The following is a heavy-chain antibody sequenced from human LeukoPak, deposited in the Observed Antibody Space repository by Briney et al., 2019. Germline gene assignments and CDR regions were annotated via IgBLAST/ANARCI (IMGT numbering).Heavy chain of an antibody. V-gene: IGHV1-2*02. CDR2: INPNSGGT. D-gene: IGHD6-19*01. J-gene: IGHJ4*02. CDR3: ARDPSGWYSPFDY. Sequence: ASVKVSCKASGYTFTSYGISWVRQAPGQGLEWMGWINPNSGGTNYAQKFRGRVTMTRDTSISTAYMELSRLRSDDTAVYYCARDPSGWYSPFDYWGQGTLVTVSS. CDR1: GYTFTSYG.